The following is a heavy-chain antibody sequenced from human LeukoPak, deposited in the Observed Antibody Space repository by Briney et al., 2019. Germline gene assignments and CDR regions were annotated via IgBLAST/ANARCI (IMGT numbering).Heavy chain of an antibody. CDR1: GFTFSSYA. CDR2: ISGSGGST. Sequence: GGSPRLSCAASGFTFSSYAMSWVRQAPGKGLEWVSAISGSGGSTYYADSVKGRFTISRDNSKNTLYLQMNSLRAEDTAVYYCAKMRGPTPVKNYFDFWGQGTLVTVSS. D-gene: IGHD4-17*01. CDR3: AKMRGPTPVKNYFDF. J-gene: IGHJ4*02. V-gene: IGHV3-23*01.